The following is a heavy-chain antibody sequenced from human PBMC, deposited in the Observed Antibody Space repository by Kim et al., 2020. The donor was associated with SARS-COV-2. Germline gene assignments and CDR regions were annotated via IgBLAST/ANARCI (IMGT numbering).Heavy chain of an antibody. Sequence: ASVKVSCKASGYTFTSYAMHWVRQAPGQRLEWMGWINAGNGNTKYSQKFQGRVTITRDTSASTAYMELSSLRSEDTAVYYCARGPAYYDFWSGYYDYMDVWGKGTTVTVSS. CDR2: INAGNGNT. CDR3: ARGPAYYDFWSGYYDYMDV. J-gene: IGHJ6*03. D-gene: IGHD3-3*01. V-gene: IGHV1-3*01. CDR1: GYTFTSYA.